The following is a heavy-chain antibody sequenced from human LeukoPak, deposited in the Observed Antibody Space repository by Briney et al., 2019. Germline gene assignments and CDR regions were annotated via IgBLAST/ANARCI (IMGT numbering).Heavy chain of an antibody. CDR1: GFTFSSYE. CDR2: ISSSGSTI. D-gene: IGHD6-19*01. J-gene: IGHJ4*02. CDR3: ARGSSSGWYRRDQNYFDY. Sequence: PGGSLRLSCAASGFTFSSYEMNWVRQAPGKGLEWVSYISSSGSTIYYADSVKGRFTISRDNAKNSPYLQMNSLRAEDTAVYYCARGSSSGWYRRDQNYFDYWGQGTLVTVSS. V-gene: IGHV3-48*03.